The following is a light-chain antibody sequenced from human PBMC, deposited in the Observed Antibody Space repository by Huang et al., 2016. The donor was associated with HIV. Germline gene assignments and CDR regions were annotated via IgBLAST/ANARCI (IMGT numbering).Light chain of an antibody. CDR1: RGIRNS. J-gene: IGKJ4*01. CDR2: AAS. Sequence: DIQMTQSPSSLSASVGDRVTITCRASRGIRNSLAWYQQQPGKAPKLLLYAASRLQGGVQARFRGSGSRTDYTLTISSLQPEDSATYYCQQYYNTTLSFGGGTKVEIK. CDR3: QQYYNTTLS. V-gene: IGKV1-NL1*01.